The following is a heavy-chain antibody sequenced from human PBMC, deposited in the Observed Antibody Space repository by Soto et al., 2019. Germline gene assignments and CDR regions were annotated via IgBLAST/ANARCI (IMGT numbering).Heavy chain of an antibody. Sequence: GDSVKVSCEASGGTFSSYDISWVRQAPGQGLEWMGGIIPIFGTANYAQKFQGRVTITADESTSTAYMELSSLRSEDTAVYYCARTQRRYSSLDGMDVWGQGTTVTVSS. CDR3: ARTQRRYSSLDGMDV. CDR1: GGTFSSYD. V-gene: IGHV1-69*13. D-gene: IGHD6-13*01. CDR2: IIPIFGTA. J-gene: IGHJ6*02.